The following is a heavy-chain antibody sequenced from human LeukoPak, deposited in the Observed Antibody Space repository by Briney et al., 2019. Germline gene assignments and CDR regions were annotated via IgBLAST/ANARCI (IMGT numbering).Heavy chain of an antibody. CDR1: GFTFSSYA. J-gene: IGHJ4*02. Sequence: GGSLRLSCAASGFTFSSYAMSWVRQAPGKGLEWVSAISGSGGSTYYADSVKGRFTISRDNSKNTLYLQMNSLRAEDTAVYYCARGGGSGSFLDYWGQGTLVTVSP. D-gene: IGHD3-10*01. CDR2: ISGSGGST. CDR3: ARGGGSGSFLDY. V-gene: IGHV3-23*01.